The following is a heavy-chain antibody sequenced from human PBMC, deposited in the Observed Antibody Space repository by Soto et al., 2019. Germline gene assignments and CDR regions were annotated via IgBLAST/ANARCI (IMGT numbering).Heavy chain of an antibody. J-gene: IGHJ4*02. CDR2: IYYSGST. V-gene: IGHV4-31*03. Sequence: QVQLQESGPGLVKPSQTLSLTCTVSGGSISSGGYYWSWIRQHPGKGLEWIGYIYYSGSTYYNPSLKSRVTISVDPSKNQVSLNLSSVAAADTAVYYCARVSIVVVTALFDYWGQGTLVTVSS. D-gene: IGHD2-21*02. CDR1: GGSISSGGYY. CDR3: ARVSIVVVTALFDY.